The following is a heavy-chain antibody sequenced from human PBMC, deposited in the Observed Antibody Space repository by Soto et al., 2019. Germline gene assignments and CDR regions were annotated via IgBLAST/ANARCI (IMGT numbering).Heavy chain of an antibody. CDR1: GFSLSADGVG. J-gene: IGHJ3*01. CDR2: IYWDDDK. CDR3: AHAYGGTSWPNDAFDV. Sequence: QITLKESGPTLVKPTQTLTLTCTFSGFSLSADGVGVGWIRQPPGKALEWLALIYWDDDKRYRPSLKSSITITKDNSKTQVVLTRTYMDPVDTATYYCAHAYGGTSWPNDAFDVWGQGTVVTVSS. D-gene: IGHD2-2*01. V-gene: IGHV2-5*02.